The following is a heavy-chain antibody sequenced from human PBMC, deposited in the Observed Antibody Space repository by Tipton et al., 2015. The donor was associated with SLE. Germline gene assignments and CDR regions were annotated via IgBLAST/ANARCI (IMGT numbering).Heavy chain of an antibody. J-gene: IGHJ4*02. CDR3: ARDLYGGATSLDY. CDR2: VYYSGST. D-gene: IGHD1-26*01. CDR1: GGSVSRYY. V-gene: IGHV4-59*02. Sequence: TLSLTCTVSGGSVSRYYWTWIRQPPGKGLEWIGYVYYSGSTKYNPSLKSRVTLSIDTSKNQFSLNLRSVTAADTAVYYCARDLYGGATSLDYWGQGTLVTVSS.